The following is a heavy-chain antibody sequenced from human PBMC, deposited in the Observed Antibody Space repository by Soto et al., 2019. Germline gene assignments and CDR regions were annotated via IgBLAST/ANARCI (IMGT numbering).Heavy chain of an antibody. Sequence: PGGSLRLSCAASGFTFSSYAMSWVRQAPGKGLEWVSAISGSGGSTYYADSVKDRFTISRDNSKNTLYLQMNSLRAEDTAVYYCAKEPAEWGDYMYYFDYWGQGTLVTVSS. CDR3: AKEPAEWGDYMYYFDY. CDR1: GFTFSSYA. J-gene: IGHJ4*02. CDR2: ISGSGGST. V-gene: IGHV3-23*01. D-gene: IGHD4-17*01.